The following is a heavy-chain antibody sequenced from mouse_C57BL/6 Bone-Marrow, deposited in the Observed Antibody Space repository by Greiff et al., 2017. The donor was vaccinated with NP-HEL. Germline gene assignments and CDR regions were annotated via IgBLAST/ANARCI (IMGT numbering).Heavy chain of an antibody. J-gene: IGHJ3*01. CDR1: GYSITSGYY. D-gene: IGHD4-1*01. Sequence: EVKLLESGPGLVKPSQSLSLTCSVAGYSITSGYYWNWIRQFPGNKLEWMGYISYDGSNNYNPSLKNRISITRDTSKNQFFLKLNSVTTEDTATYYCAREGLTGTTWFAYWGQGTLVTVSA. CDR2: ISYDGSN. V-gene: IGHV3-6*01. CDR3: AREGLTGTTWFAY.